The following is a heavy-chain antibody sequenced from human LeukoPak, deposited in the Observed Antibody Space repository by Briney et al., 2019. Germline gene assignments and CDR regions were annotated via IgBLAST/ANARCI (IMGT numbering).Heavy chain of an antibody. Sequence: GGSLRLSCAASGFTVSSYGMHWVRQAPGKGLEWVAVISYDGSNKYYADSVKGRFTISRDNSKNTLYLQMNSLRAEDTAVYYCVRDSYYYDSSGCDYWGQGTLVTVSS. D-gene: IGHD3-22*01. J-gene: IGHJ4*02. V-gene: IGHV3-30*03. CDR1: GFTVSSYG. CDR3: VRDSYYYDSSGCDY. CDR2: ISYDGSNK.